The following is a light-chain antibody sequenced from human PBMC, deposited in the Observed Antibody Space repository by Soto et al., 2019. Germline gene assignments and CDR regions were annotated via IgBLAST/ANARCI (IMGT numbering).Light chain of an antibody. CDR1: QSVSSSY. CDR3: QQYGSSLLT. Sequence: EIVLTQSPGTLSLSPGERATLSSRASQSVSSSYLAWYQQKPGQAPRLLIYNTSSRATGIPDRFSGSGSGTDFTLTISRLELEDFAVYYCQQYGSSLLTFGGGTKVDIK. CDR2: NTS. J-gene: IGKJ4*01. V-gene: IGKV3-20*01.